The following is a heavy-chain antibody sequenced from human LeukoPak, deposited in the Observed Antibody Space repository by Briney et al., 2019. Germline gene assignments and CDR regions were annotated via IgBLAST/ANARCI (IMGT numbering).Heavy chain of an antibody. Sequence: GGSLRLSCAASGFTFSSFGMHWVAQSPGQGLEWVAVISFDGSNQYYADSVKGRFTIYRDNLKNTVYLQMNSLRAEETAVYYCAKSHPPTVTTEEGEYLQHWGQGTLVTVSS. J-gene: IGHJ1*01. CDR2: ISFDGSNQ. CDR3: AKSHPPTVTTEEGEYLQH. V-gene: IGHV3-30*18. CDR1: GFTFSSFG. D-gene: IGHD4-17*01.